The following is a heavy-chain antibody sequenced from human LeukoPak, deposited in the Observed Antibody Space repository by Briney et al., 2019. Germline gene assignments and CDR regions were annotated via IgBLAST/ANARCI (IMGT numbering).Heavy chain of an antibody. D-gene: IGHD3-10*01. CDR2: ISGSGGST. CDR1: GFTFSSYA. CDR3: AKVMPRTEMVRGGMDV. J-gene: IGHJ6*02. Sequence: PGGSLRLSCAASGFTFSSYAMSWVRQAPGKGLEWVSAISGSGGSTYYADSVKGRFTISRDNSKNTLYLQMNSLRAEDTAVYYCAKVMPRTEMVRGGMDVWGQGTTVTVSS. V-gene: IGHV3-23*01.